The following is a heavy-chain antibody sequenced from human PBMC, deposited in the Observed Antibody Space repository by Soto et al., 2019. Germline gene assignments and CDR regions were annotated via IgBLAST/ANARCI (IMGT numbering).Heavy chain of an antibody. CDR3: AAARQYNWFDP. CDR1: GFTFSSYN. J-gene: IGHJ5*02. CDR2: GSSSSTYI. Sequence: PGGSLRLSCAASGFTFSSYNMNWVRQAPGKGLEWVSSGSSSSTYIYYADSVKGRFTISRDNAKNSLYLQMNSLRAEDTAVYYCAAARQYNWFDPWGQGTLVTVSS. V-gene: IGHV3-21*04.